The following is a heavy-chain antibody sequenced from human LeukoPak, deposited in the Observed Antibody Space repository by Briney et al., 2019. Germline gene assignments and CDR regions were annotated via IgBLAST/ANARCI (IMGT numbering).Heavy chain of an antibody. D-gene: IGHD3-22*01. CDR1: GITLSNYG. J-gene: IGHJ4*02. Sequence: GGSLRLSCAVSGITLSNYGMSWVRQAPGKGLEWVAGISGSGGGTTYTDSVKGRFTISRDNPKNTLYLQMNSLRAEDTAVYFWAKRGVVIRVILVGFHKEAYYFDSWGQGALVTVSS. CDR3: AKRGVVIRVILVGFHKEAYYFDS. CDR2: ISGSGGGT. V-gene: IGHV3-23*01.